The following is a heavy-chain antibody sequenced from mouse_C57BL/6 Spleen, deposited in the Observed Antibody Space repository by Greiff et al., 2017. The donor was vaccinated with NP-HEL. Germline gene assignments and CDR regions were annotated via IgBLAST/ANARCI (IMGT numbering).Heavy chain of an antibody. D-gene: IGHD1-1*01. CDR3: ARWDYYGSSSYAMDY. CDR1: GYTFTSYT. CDR2: INPSSGYT. V-gene: IGHV1-4*01. Sequence: QVQLKQSGAELARPGASVKMSCKASGYTFTSYTMHWVKQRPGQGLEWIGYINPSSGYTKYNQKFKDKATLTADKSSSTAYMQLSSLTSEDSAVYYCARWDYYGSSSYAMDYWGQGTSVTVSS. J-gene: IGHJ4*01.